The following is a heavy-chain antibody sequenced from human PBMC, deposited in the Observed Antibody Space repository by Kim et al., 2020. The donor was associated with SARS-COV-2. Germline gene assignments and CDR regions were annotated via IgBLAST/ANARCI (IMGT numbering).Heavy chain of an antibody. V-gene: IGHV3-30*02. D-gene: IGHD4-17*01. Sequence: GRFTISRDNSKNTLYLQMNSLRAEDTAVYYCANPNTEPFNGDYGDGAFDIWGQGTMVTVSS. J-gene: IGHJ3*02. CDR3: ANPNTEPFNGDYGDGAFDI.